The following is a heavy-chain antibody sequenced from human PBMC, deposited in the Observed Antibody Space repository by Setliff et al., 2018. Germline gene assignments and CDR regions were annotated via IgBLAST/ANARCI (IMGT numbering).Heavy chain of an antibody. D-gene: IGHD3-3*01. J-gene: IGHJ4*02. CDR2: INHSGST. CDR1: GGSFSGYY. Sequence: LSLTCAVYGGSFSGYYWSWIRQPPGKGLEWSGEINHSGSTNYNPPLKSRVTISVDTSKNQFSLKLSSVTAADTAVYYCAREPWYYNFWSGYTRDYFDYWGQGTLVNVSS. CDR3: AREPWYYNFWSGYTRDYFDY. V-gene: IGHV4-34*01.